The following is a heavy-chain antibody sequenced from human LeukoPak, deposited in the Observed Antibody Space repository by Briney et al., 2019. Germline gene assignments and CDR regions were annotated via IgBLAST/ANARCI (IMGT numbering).Heavy chain of an antibody. CDR3: ARAKNYDSSGYDAFDI. J-gene: IGHJ3*02. D-gene: IGHD3-22*01. CDR2: IYYSGST. V-gene: IGHV4-31*03. CDR1: GGSISSGRYY. Sequence: SETLSLTCTVSGGSISSGRYYWSWIRQHPGKGLEWIGFIYYSGSTYYNPSLKSRVTISVDTSKNQFSLKLSSVTAADTAVYYCARAKNYDSSGYDAFDIWGQGTMVTVSS.